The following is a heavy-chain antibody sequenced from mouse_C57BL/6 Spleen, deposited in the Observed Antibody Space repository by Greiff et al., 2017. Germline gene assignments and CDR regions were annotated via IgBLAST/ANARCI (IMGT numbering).Heavy chain of an antibody. V-gene: IGHV1-82*01. Sequence: VQLVESGPELVKPGASVKISCKASGYAFSSSWMNWVKQRPGKGLEWIGRIYPGDGDTNYNGKFKGKATLTADKSSSTAYMQLSSLTSEDSAVYFCATPDSSGPRYYAMDYWGQGTSVTVSS. CDR3: ATPDSSGPRYYAMDY. D-gene: IGHD3-2*02. CDR1: GYAFSSSW. CDR2: IYPGDGDT. J-gene: IGHJ4*01.